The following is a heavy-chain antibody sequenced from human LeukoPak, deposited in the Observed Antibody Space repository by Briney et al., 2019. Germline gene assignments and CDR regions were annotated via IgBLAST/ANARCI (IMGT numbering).Heavy chain of an antibody. J-gene: IGHJ4*02. D-gene: IGHD6-6*01. CDR3: AKRFGYSSSPGWMGPPYYFDY. V-gene: IGHV3-23*01. CDR2: ISGSGGST. CDR1: GFTFSSYA. Sequence: GGSLRLSCAASGFTFSSYAMSWVRQAPGKGLEWVSAISGSGGSTYYADSVKGRFTISRDNSKNTLYLQMNSLSAEDTAVYYCAKRFGYSSSPGWMGPPYYFDYWGQGTLVTVSS.